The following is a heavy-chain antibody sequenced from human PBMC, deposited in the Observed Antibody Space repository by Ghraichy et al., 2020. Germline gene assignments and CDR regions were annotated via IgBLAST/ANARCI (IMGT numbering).Heavy chain of an antibody. V-gene: IGHV4-61*01. CDR2: IYNGGST. D-gene: IGHD5-12*01. CDR3: AREWRGGYSGYDLYYYAIDV. Sequence: SETLSLTCTVSGGSVSSGNDYWTWIRQPPGKGLEWIGNIYNGGSTNDNPSLKSRVTISIDMSKNQFSLKLSSVTAADTAVYYCAREWRGGYSGYDLYYYAIDVWGQGTTVTVSS. J-gene: IGHJ6*02. CDR1: GGSVSSGNDY.